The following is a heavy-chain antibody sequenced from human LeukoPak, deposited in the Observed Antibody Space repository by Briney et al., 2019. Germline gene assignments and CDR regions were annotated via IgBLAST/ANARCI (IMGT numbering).Heavy chain of an antibody. Sequence: PQTLSLTCTVSGGSISSGDYYWSWIRQPPGKGLEWIGYIYYSGTTYYNPSLKSRVTISVDTSKNQFSLKLSSVTAADTAVYYCARVAYDILTGYYQSLYYFDYWGQGTLVTVSS. V-gene: IGHV4-30-4*01. D-gene: IGHD3-9*01. CDR3: ARVAYDILTGYYQSLYYFDY. CDR1: GGSISSGDYY. J-gene: IGHJ4*02. CDR2: IYYSGTT.